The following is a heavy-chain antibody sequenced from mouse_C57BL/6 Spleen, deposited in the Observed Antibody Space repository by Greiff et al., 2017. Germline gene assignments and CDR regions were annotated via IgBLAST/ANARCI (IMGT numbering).Heavy chain of an antibody. CDR3: ARGGCVTTYYFDY. Sequence: EVKLQESGPGLVKPSQSLSLTCSVTGYSITSGYYWNWIRQFPGNKLEWMGYISYDGSNNYNPSLKNRISITRDTSKNQFFLKLNSVTTEDTATYYCARGGCVTTYYFDYWGQGTTLTVSS. CDR1: GYSITSGYY. CDR2: ISYDGSN. D-gene: IGHD2-1*01. V-gene: IGHV3-6*01. J-gene: IGHJ2*01.